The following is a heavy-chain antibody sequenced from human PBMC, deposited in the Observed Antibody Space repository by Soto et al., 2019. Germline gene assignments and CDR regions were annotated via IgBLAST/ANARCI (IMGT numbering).Heavy chain of an antibody. CDR1: GFTFSSYW. CDR2: IKQDGSEK. CDR3: AREVKQWLVPYAFDI. V-gene: IGHV3-7*03. Sequence: PGGSLRLSCAASGFTFSSYWMSWVRQAPGKGLEWVANIKQDGSEKYYVDSVKGRFTISRDNAKNSLYLQLNSLRAEDTAVYYCAREVKQWLVPYAFDIWGQGTMVTV. D-gene: IGHD6-19*01. J-gene: IGHJ3*02.